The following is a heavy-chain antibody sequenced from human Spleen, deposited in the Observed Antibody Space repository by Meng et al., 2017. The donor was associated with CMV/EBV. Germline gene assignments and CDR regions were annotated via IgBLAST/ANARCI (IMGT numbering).Heavy chain of an antibody. CDR1: GFTFSRYE. J-gene: IGHJ6*02. CDR3: ARGPDTYCSSTSCSVWWYYYYGMDV. Sequence: GGSLRLSCAASGFTFSRYEMNWVRQAPGKGLEWVSYISSSGSTIYYADAVKGRFTISRDNAKNSLYLQMNSLRAEDTAVYYCARGPDTYCSSTSCSVWWYYYYGMDVWGQGTTVTVSS. D-gene: IGHD2-2*01. CDR2: ISSSGSTI. V-gene: IGHV3-48*03.